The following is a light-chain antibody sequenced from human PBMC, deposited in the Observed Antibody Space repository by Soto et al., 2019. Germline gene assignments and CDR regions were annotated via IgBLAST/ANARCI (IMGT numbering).Light chain of an antibody. Sequence: IQLTQSPSSLSASVGDRVTITCRASQGISSYLAWDQEKPGNAPKLLIYAASTLQSGAPSMFSGSGSGTDFTLTISRLQPEDCATYFCLRLSSCPRSFGPGTKVDS. CDR3: LRLSSCPRS. J-gene: IGKJ3*01. V-gene: IGKV1-9*01. CDR2: AAS. CDR1: QGISSY.